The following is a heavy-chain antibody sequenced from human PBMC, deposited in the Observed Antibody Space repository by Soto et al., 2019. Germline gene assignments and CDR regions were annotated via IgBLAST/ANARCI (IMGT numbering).Heavy chain of an antibody. CDR2: ISYDGSNK. J-gene: IGHJ4*02. CDR1: GFTFSSYA. Sequence: PGGSLRLSCAASGFTFSSYAMHWVRQAPGKGLEWVAVISYDGSNKYYADSVKGRFTISRDNSKNTLYLQMNSLRAEDTAVYYCARDRAYYDSSGYYYPPPKYWGQGTLVTVSS. V-gene: IGHV3-30-3*01. D-gene: IGHD3-22*01. CDR3: ARDRAYYDSSGYYYPPPKY.